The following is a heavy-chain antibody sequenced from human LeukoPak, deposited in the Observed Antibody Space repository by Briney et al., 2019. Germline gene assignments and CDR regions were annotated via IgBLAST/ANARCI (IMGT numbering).Heavy chain of an antibody. D-gene: IGHD6-6*01. J-gene: IGHJ4*02. Sequence: GGTLRLSCAASGFTFSTYGMSWVRQAPGKGLEWVSTISGRRDSTSYADSVKGRFTISRDNSKNTLYLQMSSLRADDTAVYYCAKLGVSSSSDYWGQGTLVTVSS. V-gene: IGHV3-23*01. CDR3: AKLGVSSSSDY. CDR1: GFTFSTYG. CDR2: ISGRRDST.